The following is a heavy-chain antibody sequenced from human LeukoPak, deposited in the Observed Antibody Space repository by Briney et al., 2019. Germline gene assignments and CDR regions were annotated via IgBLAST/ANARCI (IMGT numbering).Heavy chain of an antibody. Sequence: GGSLRLSCAASGFTFSSYEMNWVRQAPGKGLEWVSYISSSGSTIYYADSVKGRFTISRDNAKNSLYLQMNSLRAVDTAVYYCAKGPLAALGDYWGQGTLVTVSS. CDR1: GFTFSSYE. CDR2: ISSSGSTI. D-gene: IGHD2-15*01. CDR3: AKGPLAALGDY. V-gene: IGHV3-48*03. J-gene: IGHJ4*02.